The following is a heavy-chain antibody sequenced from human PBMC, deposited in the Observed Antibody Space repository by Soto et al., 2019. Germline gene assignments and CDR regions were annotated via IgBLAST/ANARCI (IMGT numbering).Heavy chain of an antibody. Sequence: PGGSLRLSCAVSGFTFSSNWMSWVRQAPGKGLEWVANIKEDGSEKYYVDSVKGRFTISRDNAKNSVYLQMSSLRAEDTAVYYCARAVGMDVWGQGTTVTVSS. CDR2: IKEDGSEK. V-gene: IGHV3-7*01. CDR3: ARAVGMDV. CDR1: GFTFSSNW. J-gene: IGHJ6*02.